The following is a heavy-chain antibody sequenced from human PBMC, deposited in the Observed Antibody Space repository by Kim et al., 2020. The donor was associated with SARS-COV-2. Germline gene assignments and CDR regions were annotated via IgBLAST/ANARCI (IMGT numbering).Heavy chain of an antibody. J-gene: IGHJ4*02. V-gene: IGHV1-8*01. Sequence: ASVKVSCKASGYTFTSYDINWVRQAPGQGLEWMGWLNPNSGDTDCTQKFQGRVTMTRSTSISTAYMELSSLRSEDTAVYYCARPRRGPYGGVDYWGQGTLVTVSS. CDR3: ARPRRGPYGGVDY. D-gene: IGHD4-17*01. CDR2: LNPNSGDT. CDR1: GYTFTSYD.